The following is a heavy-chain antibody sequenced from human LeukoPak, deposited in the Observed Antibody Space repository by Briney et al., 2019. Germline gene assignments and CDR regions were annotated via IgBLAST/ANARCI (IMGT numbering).Heavy chain of an antibody. D-gene: IGHD6-19*01. J-gene: IGHJ4*02. CDR2: INPDSGGT. CDR1: GYTFTSYG. Sequence: GASVKVSCKASGYTFTSYGISWVRQAPGQGLEWMGWINPDSGGTNYAQKFQGRVTVTRDTSISTAYMELSRLRSDDTAVYYCARDLGGVAVAAHFDYWGQGTLVTVSS. V-gene: IGHV1-2*02. CDR3: ARDLGGVAVAAHFDY.